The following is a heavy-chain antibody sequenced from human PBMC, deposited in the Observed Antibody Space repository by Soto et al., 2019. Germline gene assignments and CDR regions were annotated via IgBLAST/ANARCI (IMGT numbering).Heavy chain of an antibody. J-gene: IGHJ4*02. Sequence: PGGSLRLSCAASGFTFSSYAMSWVRQAPGKGLEWVSAISGSGGSTYYADSVKGRFTISRDNSKNTLYLQMNSLRAEDTAVYYCARDLPLEYYDYIWGSYRSTDHTTYYFDYWGQGTLVTVSS. CDR3: ARDLPLEYYDYIWGSYRSTDHTTYYFDY. CDR1: GFTFSSYA. CDR2: ISGSGGST. V-gene: IGHV3-23*01. D-gene: IGHD3-16*02.